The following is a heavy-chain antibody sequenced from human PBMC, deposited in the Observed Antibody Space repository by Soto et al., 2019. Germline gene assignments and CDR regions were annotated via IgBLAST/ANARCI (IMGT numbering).Heavy chain of an antibody. CDR1: GDSIRSGGNY. CDR3: AGREMDAFEL. CDR2: ISYSGRT. V-gene: IGHV4-31*03. Sequence: QVQLQESGPGLVKPSQTLSLTCTVSGDSIRSGGNYWTWIRQHPGKGLEWIGSISYSGRTYYNPSLKNRITISLATSKNQFSLGLRTVTAADTAVYYCAGREMDAFELWGQGTMVSVSS. J-gene: IGHJ3*01.